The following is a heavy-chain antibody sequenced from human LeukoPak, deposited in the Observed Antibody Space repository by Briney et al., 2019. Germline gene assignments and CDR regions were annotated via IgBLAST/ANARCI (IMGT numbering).Heavy chain of an antibody. CDR3: ARASYYDFWSGGDWFDP. CDR1: GGSISSYY. Sequence: SETLSLTCTVSGGSISSYYWGWIRQPPGKGLEWIGYIYYSGSTNYNPSLKSRVTISVDTSKNQFSLKLSSVTAADTAVYYCARASYYDFWSGGDWFDPWGQGTLVTVSS. J-gene: IGHJ5*02. CDR2: IYYSGST. D-gene: IGHD3-3*01. V-gene: IGHV4-59*01.